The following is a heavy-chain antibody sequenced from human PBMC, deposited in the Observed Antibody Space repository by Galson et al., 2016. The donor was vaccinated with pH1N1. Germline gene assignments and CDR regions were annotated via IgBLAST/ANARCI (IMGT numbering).Heavy chain of an antibody. CDR2: ITKRPEGYTT. Sequence: SLRLSCAASGFTFSAFYIDWVRQAPGKGLEWVGRITKRPEGYTTQDATSVKGRFIISRDDSKGLLYLHMNSLKIEDTAVYYCTREDHHKFDYWGQGTLVTVS. CDR1: GFTFSAFY. V-gene: IGHV3-72*01. J-gene: IGHJ4*02. CDR3: TREDHHKFDY.